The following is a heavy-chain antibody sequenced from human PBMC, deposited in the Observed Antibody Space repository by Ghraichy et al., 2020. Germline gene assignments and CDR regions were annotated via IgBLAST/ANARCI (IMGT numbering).Heavy chain of an antibody. J-gene: IGHJ6*02. CDR1: GGSISSSNW. Sequence: SETLSLTCAVSGGSISSSNWWSWVRQPPGKGLEWIGEIYHSGSTNYNPSLKSRVTISVDKSKNQFSLKLSSVTAADTAVYYCAGYCSSTSCYTDSYYYYGMDVWGQGTTVTVSS. V-gene: IGHV4-4*02. D-gene: IGHD2-2*02. CDR3: AGYCSSTSCYTDSYYYYGMDV. CDR2: IYHSGST.